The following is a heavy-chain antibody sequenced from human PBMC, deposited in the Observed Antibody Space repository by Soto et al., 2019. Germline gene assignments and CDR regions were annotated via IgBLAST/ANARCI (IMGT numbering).Heavy chain of an antibody. V-gene: IGHV3-30-3*01. Sequence: GGSLRLSCAASGFTFSSYAMHWVRQAPGKGLEWVAVISYDGSNKYYADSVKGRFTISRDNSKNTLYLQMNSLRAEDTAVYYCARDHDYYGSGSYFDYWGQGTLVTVFS. D-gene: IGHD3-10*01. CDR1: GFTFSSYA. CDR3: ARDHDYYGSGSYFDY. CDR2: ISYDGSNK. J-gene: IGHJ4*02.